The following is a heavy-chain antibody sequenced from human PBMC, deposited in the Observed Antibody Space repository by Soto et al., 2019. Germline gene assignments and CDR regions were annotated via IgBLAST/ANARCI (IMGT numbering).Heavy chain of an antibody. D-gene: IGHD5-18*01. CDR2: IYTSGST. CDR3: ARDIGTAMVSDAFDI. Sequence: SETLSLTCTVSGGSISSYYWSWIRQPAGKGLEWIGRIYTSGSTNYTPSLKSRVTMSVDTSKNQFSLKLSSVTAADTAVYYCARDIGTAMVSDAFDIWGQVTMVTVS. J-gene: IGHJ3*02. V-gene: IGHV4-4*07. CDR1: GGSISSYY.